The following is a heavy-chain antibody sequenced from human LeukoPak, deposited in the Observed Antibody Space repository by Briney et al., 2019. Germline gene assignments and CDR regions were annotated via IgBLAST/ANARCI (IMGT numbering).Heavy chain of an antibody. Sequence: SETLSLTCAVSGGSFSGYYWSWIRQPPGTGLEWIGEINHSGSTNYNPSLKSRVTILVDTSKNQFSLKLSSVTAADTAVYYCARGHTPVTTKVSYFQHWGQGTLVTVSS. CDR1: GGSFSGYY. CDR3: ARGHTPVTTKVSYFQH. CDR2: INHSGST. V-gene: IGHV4-34*01. J-gene: IGHJ1*01. D-gene: IGHD4-17*01.